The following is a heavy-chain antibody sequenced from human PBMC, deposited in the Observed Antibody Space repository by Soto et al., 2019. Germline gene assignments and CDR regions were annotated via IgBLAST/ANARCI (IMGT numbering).Heavy chain of an antibody. CDR1: GFTVSNNY. V-gene: IGHV3-53*01. Sequence: GGSLRLSCAASGFTVSNNYMSWVRQGPGKGLEWVSTIYRGDSTYYADSVKGRFTISRDNSKNTLYLQMNSLRAEDTAVYYCARDHTEYCTGGSCYWFDPWGQGTLVTVSS. J-gene: IGHJ5*02. D-gene: IGHD2-15*01. CDR2: IYRGDST. CDR3: ARDHTEYCTGGSCYWFDP.